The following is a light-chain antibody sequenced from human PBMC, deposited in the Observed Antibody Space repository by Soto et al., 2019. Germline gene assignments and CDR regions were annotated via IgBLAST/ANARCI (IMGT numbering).Light chain of an antibody. CDR1: QSVSSDY. Sequence: EIVLTQSPGTLSLSPGERATLSCRASQSVSSDYLAWYQQKPGQAPRLLIYDASSRATGIPDRFSGSGSGTDFTLTISRLEPEDFAVYYCQQSGSSPYTFGQGTKLEIK. V-gene: IGKV3-20*01. CDR2: DAS. CDR3: QQSGSSPYT. J-gene: IGKJ2*01.